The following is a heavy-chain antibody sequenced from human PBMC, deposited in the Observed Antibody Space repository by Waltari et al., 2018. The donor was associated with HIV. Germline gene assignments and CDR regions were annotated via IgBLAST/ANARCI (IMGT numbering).Heavy chain of an antibody. CDR2: IHSDGSST. V-gene: IGHV3-74*01. Sequence: EVQLVESGGGLVQPGGSLRLSCAASGFTFRSSWMHSLRQAPGKGLVWVSRIHSDGSSTSYADFVKGRFTISRDNAKNTLYLEMNSLRAEDTAVYYCARREATVVRGVYYYGMDVWGQGTTVTVSS. D-gene: IGHD3-10*01. CDR3: ARREATVVRGVYYYGMDV. J-gene: IGHJ6*02. CDR1: GFTFRSSW.